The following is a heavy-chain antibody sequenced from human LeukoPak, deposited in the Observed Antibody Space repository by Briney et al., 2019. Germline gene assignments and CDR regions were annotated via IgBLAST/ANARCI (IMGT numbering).Heavy chain of an antibody. CDR2: IYRSGST. J-gene: IGHJ4*02. Sequence: SETLSLTCTLSGGSISTYYWSWIRQPPGKGLEWIGYIYRSGSTNYNPSLKSRVTISVDTSKNQFSLKLSSVTAADTAVYYCARGGGYASPIGHWGQGALVTVSS. D-gene: IGHD5-12*01. CDR1: GGSISTYY. V-gene: IGHV4-59*01. CDR3: ARGGGYASPIGH.